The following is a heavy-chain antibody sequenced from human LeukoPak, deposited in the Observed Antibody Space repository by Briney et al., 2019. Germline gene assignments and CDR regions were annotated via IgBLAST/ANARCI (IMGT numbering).Heavy chain of an antibody. CDR3: AKATTVTTFDY. Sequence: GGSLRLSCAASGFTFSNYAMSWVRQAPGKGLEWVSSISGRGGITYYSDSVKGRFTISRDNSKNTLYLQMNSLRAEDTAVYYCAKATTVTTFDYWGQGTLVTVSS. J-gene: IGHJ4*02. CDR2: ISGRGGIT. V-gene: IGHV3-23*01. D-gene: IGHD4-17*01. CDR1: GFTFSNYA.